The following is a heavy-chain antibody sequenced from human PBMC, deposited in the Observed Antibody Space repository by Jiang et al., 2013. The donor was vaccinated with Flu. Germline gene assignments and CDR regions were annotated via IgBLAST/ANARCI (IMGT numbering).Heavy chain of an antibody. Sequence: CAASGFTFSTFGMHWVRQAPGKGLEWVAVISFDGSNKNYADSVKGRFTIARDDSKNTLSLEMNNLRAEDTAVYYCAKDITVYCGGDCSVFDYWGQGTRVTVSS. D-gene: IGHD2-21*01. V-gene: IGHV3-30*18. J-gene: IGHJ4*02. CDR3: AKDITVYCGGDCSVFDY. CDR2: ISFDGSNK. CDR1: GFTFSTFG.